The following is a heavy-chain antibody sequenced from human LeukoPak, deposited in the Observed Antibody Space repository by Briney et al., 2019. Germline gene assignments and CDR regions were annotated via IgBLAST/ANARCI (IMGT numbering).Heavy chain of an antibody. D-gene: IGHD4-11*01. Sequence: SETLSLTCTVSGGSISGGYWSWIRQPPGRGLEWIGYVYTSGSTNYNPSLKSRVTISVNTSKSQFALKLSSVTAADTAVYYCAKSYFDYSTYYSYYFNLWGQGALVTVSS. CDR2: VYTSGST. V-gene: IGHV4-4*09. CDR1: GGSISGGY. J-gene: IGHJ4*02. CDR3: AKSYFDYSTYYSYYFNL.